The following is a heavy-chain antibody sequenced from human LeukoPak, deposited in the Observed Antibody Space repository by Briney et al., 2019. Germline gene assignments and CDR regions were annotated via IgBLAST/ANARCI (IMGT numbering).Heavy chain of an antibody. Sequence: SETLSLTCTVSGGSISSSSYYWGWIRQPPGKGLEWIGSIYYSGSTYYNPSLKSRVTISVDTSKNQFSLKLSSVTAADTAVYYCARHRVYYDSSGYSPFDIWGQGTMVTVSS. V-gene: IGHV4-39*01. CDR1: GGSISSSSYY. CDR3: ARHRVYYDSSGYSPFDI. CDR2: IYYSGST. D-gene: IGHD3-22*01. J-gene: IGHJ3*02.